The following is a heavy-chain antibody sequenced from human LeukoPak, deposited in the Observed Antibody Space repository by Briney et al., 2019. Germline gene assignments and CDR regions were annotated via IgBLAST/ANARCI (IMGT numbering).Heavy chain of an antibody. Sequence: PGGSLRLSCAASGFTVSSNYMSWVRQAPGKGLEWVSVIYSGGSTYYADSVKGRFTISRDNSKNTLCLQMNSLRAEDTAVYYCARDPEYSYGRQDDYWGQGTLVTVSS. CDR2: IYSGGST. J-gene: IGHJ4*02. CDR1: GFTVSSNY. CDR3: ARDPEYSYGRQDDY. V-gene: IGHV3-66*01. D-gene: IGHD5-18*01.